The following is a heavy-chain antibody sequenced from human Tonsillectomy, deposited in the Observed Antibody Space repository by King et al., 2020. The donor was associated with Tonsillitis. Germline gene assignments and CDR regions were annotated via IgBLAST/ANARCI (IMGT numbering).Heavy chain of an antibody. CDR3: ARHGEISTVTPLDY. CDR1: GFTFSSYA. D-gene: IGHD4-17*01. V-gene: IGHV3-30*04. J-gene: IGHJ4*02. Sequence: QVQLVESGGGVVQPGRSLRLSCAASGFTFSSYAMHWVRQAPGKGLEWVAVISYDGSYKYYADSVKGRFTISRDNSKNTLYLQMNSLRAEDTAVYYCARHGEISTVTPLDYWGQGTLVTVSS. CDR2: ISYDGSYK.